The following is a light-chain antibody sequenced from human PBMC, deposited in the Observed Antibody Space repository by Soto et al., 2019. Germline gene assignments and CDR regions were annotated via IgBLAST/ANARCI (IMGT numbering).Light chain of an antibody. V-gene: IGKV3-15*01. Sequence: EIVMTQSPATLSVSPGERATLSCRASQSVSSNLAWYQQKPGQAPRLLIYGASTRATGIPAGFSGSGSGTEFTLTISSLQSEDFAVYYCQQYNNWPPWTFGQGTKMDIK. CDR3: QQYNNWPPWT. J-gene: IGKJ1*01. CDR1: QSVSSN. CDR2: GAS.